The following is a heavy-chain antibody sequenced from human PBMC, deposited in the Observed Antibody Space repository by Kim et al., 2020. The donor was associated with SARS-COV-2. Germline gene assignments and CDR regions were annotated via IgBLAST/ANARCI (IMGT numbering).Heavy chain of an antibody. Sequence: GGSLRLSCAASEFTFSKYGMNWVRQAPGKGLEWVSRITNSGGNTYYADSVKGRFTISRDNSKNTLYLQMNSLRADDTAVYYCATGLRDFDWFSYWGQGTLITVSS. CDR1: EFTFSKYG. D-gene: IGHD3-9*01. CDR2: ITNSGGNT. J-gene: IGHJ4*02. CDR3: ATGLRDFDWFSY. V-gene: IGHV3-23*01.